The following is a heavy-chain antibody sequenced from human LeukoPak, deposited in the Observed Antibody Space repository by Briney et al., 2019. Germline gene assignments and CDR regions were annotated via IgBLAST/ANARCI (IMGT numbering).Heavy chain of an antibody. CDR1: GGSFSGYY. CDR3: ARTPYGAFFDH. D-gene: IGHD4-17*01. CDR2: IYYSGST. Sequence: PSETLSLTCAVYGGSFSGYYWSWIRQRPGKGLEWIGYIYYSGSTYYNPSLKSRVTISVDTSKNQFSLKLSSVTAADTAVYYCARTPYGAFFDHWGQGTLVTVSS. V-gene: IGHV4-31*11. J-gene: IGHJ4*02.